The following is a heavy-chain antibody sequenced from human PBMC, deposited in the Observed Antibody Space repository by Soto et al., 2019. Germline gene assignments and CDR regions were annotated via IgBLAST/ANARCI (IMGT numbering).Heavy chain of an antibody. CDR2: IIPIFGTA. CDR1: GGTFSSYA. D-gene: IGHD5-12*01. J-gene: IGHJ4*02. Sequence: SVKVSCKASGGTFSSYAIGWVRQAPGQGLEWMGGIIPIFGTANYAQKFQGRVTITADESTSTAYMELSSLRSEDTAVYYCAQMGVATIRVRDYWGQGTLVTVSS. CDR3: AQMGVATIRVRDY. V-gene: IGHV1-69*13.